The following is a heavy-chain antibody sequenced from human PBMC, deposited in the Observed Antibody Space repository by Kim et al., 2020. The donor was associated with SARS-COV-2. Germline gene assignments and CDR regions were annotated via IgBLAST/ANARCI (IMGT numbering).Heavy chain of an antibody. V-gene: IGHV3-33*01. Sequence: GGSLRLSCAASGFIFSNYAMHWVRQAPGKGLEWVAVIWYDGSNKFYRDSVKGRFTISRDNSKNTMYLEMNSLRAEDTAVYYCARDLCRSNSCLTSLGDYCFACWGQRSLVTLSS. CDR1: GFIFSNYA. D-gene: IGHD2-2*01. CDR3: ARDLCRSNSCLTSLGDYCFAC. J-gene: IGHJ4*02. CDR2: IWYDGSNK.